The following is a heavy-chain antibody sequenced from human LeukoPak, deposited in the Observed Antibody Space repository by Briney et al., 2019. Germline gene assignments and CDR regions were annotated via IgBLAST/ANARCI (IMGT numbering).Heavy chain of an antibody. J-gene: IGHJ4*02. D-gene: IGHD6-6*01. V-gene: IGHV1-2*02. CDR2: INPKNGGA. CDR1: GYTFIDYY. Sequence: ASVKVSCKTSGYTFIDYYIQWVRQAPGQGLEWMGWINPKNGGANYAQKFEGRVTMSRDTSISTAYMEVSRLKSDDTAVYYCARVKSIAARPPEAPFDYWGQGTLVTVSS. CDR3: ARVKSIAARPPEAPFDY.